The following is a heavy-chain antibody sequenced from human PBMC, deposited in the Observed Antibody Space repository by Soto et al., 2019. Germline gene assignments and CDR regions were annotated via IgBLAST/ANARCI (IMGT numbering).Heavy chain of an antibody. CDR2: IYYSGRT. J-gene: IGHJ4*02. CDR1: GGSIRDYF. V-gene: IGHV4-59*01. Sequence: RSLTCTVSGGSIRDYFWTWIRQPPGKGLEWIGYIYYSGRTNYNPSLKIRVSISVDTSKNHFSLQLRSVTAADTAVYYCARVGGDDFGDYGGFDYWGQGTLVTVPS. CDR3: ARVGGDDFGDYGGFDY. D-gene: IGHD4-17*01.